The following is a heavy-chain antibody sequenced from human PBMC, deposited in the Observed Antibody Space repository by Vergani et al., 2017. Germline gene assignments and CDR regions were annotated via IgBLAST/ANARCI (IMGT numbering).Heavy chain of an antibody. Sequence: QVQLVQSGAEVKKPGASVKVSCKASGYTFTSYGISWVRQAPGQGLEWMGWISAYNGNTNYAQKLQGSVTMTTDTSTSTAYMELRSLRSDDTAVYYCARDLPGGQWLVKGAFDSWGQGTMVTVSS. CDR3: ARDLPGGQWLVKGAFDS. CDR2: ISAYNGNT. CDR1: GYTFTSYG. V-gene: IGHV1-18*01. J-gene: IGHJ3*02. D-gene: IGHD6-19*01.